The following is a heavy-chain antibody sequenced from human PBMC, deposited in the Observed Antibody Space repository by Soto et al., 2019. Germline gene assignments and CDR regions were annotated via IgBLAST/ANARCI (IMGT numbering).Heavy chain of an antibody. Sequence: QVQLVESGGGVVQPGRSLRLSCAASGFTFRSNAMHWVRQAPGKGLEWVAMISYDGSNEYYADSVKGRFTISRDNSKNTLYLQMNSLRVDDTALYYCAVDYYGDGGGYWGQGTLVTVSS. V-gene: IGHV3-30*04. CDR1: GFTFRSNA. D-gene: IGHD4-17*01. J-gene: IGHJ4*02. CDR3: AVDYYGDGGGY. CDR2: ISYDGSNE.